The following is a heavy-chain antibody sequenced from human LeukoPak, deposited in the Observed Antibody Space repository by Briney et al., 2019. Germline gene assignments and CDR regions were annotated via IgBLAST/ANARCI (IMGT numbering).Heavy chain of an antibody. Sequence: GGSLRLSCAASGFTFNTYSMNWARQAPGKGLEWVSSISSSSSYISHADSVKGRFTISRDNAKNSLYLQMNSLRVEDTAVYYCARDLQGNTTGPGEYWGQGTLVTVSP. D-gene: IGHD1-1*01. CDR1: GFTFNTYS. CDR3: ARDLQGNTTGPGEY. CDR2: ISSSSSYI. J-gene: IGHJ4*02. V-gene: IGHV3-21*01.